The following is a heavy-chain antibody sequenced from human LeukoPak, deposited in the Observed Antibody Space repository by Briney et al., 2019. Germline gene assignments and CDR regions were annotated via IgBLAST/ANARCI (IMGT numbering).Heavy chain of an antibody. CDR1: GYTFTSYG. D-gene: IGHD3-22*01. V-gene: IGHV1-18*01. Sequence: ASVKVSCKASGYTFTSYGISWVRQAPGQGLEWMGWISAYNGNTNYAQKLQGRVTMTTDTSTSTAYMELRSLRSDDTAVYYCARDHHNRYYYDSSGYYFGGDWYYYGMDVWGQGTTVTVSS. CDR3: ARDHHNRYYYDSSGYYFGGDWYYYGMDV. CDR2: ISAYNGNT. J-gene: IGHJ6*02.